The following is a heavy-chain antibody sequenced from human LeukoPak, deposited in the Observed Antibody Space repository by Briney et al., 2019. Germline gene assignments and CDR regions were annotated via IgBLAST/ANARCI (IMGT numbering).Heavy chain of an antibody. CDR2: IRYDGSNK. D-gene: IGHD6-6*01. V-gene: IGHV3-30*02. CDR1: GFTFSSYG. Sequence: GGSLRLSCAASGFTFSSYGMHWVRQAPGKGLEWVAFIRYDGSNKYYADSVKGRFTISRDNSKNTLYLQMNSLRAEDTAVYYCAEAPSPSSSFYYYYYMDVWGKGTTVTVSS. CDR3: AEAPSPSSSFYYYYYMDV. J-gene: IGHJ6*03.